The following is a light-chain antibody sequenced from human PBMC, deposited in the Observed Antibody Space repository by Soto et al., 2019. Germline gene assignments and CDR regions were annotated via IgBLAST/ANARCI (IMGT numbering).Light chain of an antibody. J-gene: IGKJ2*01. Sequence: EILMTQSPATLSVSPGERATLSCRASQSVSSNLAWYQQKPGQAPRLLIYDASTRATGIPARFSGSGSGTEFTLTISSLQSEDFAVYYCHQYDNWPPFTFGQGTKLEIK. CDR3: HQYDNWPPFT. V-gene: IGKV3D-15*01. CDR2: DAS. CDR1: QSVSSN.